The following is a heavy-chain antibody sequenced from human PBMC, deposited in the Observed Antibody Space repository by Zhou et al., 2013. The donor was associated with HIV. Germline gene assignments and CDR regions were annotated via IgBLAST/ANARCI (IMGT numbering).Heavy chain of an antibody. CDR3: ARSLEGTYNRKDS. Sequence: EVQLVQSGAELKKPGATVKISCRASGYIFTHYYIHWVQQAPGKGLEWMGLVDPKDGEVFYAEKFQSRLTITADTSTDTAYMQLSGLKSGDTAIFTVARSLEGTYNRKDSXGQGTLVTVTS. J-gene: IGHJ4*02. CDR2: VDPKDGEV. D-gene: IGHD3-10*01. V-gene: IGHV1-69-2*01. CDR1: GYIFTHYY.